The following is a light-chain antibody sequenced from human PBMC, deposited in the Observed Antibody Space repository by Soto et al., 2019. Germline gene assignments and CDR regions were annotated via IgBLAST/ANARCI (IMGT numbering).Light chain of an antibody. V-gene: IGKV1-5*01. J-gene: IGKJ1*01. Sequence: IQMTQSPSTLSASVGDRVTLTCRASQSINAWLVWYQQKPGKAPKLLIYDASSLQSGVPSRFSVSGSGTEFTLTISGLQPDDFATYYCQHYNIYSPWTFGQGTKVDIK. CDR3: QHYNIYSPWT. CDR1: QSINAW. CDR2: DAS.